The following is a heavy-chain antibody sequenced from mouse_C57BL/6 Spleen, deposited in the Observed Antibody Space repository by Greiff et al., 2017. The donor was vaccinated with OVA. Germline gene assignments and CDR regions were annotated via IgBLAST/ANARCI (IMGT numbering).Heavy chain of an antibody. D-gene: IGHD1-1*01. Sequence: QVQLQQPGAELVKPGASVKMSCKASGYTFTSYWITWVKQRPGQGLEWIGDIYPGSGSTNYNEKFKSKATLTVDTSSSTAYLQLSSLTSEDSAVYYCARRYYGSSYYADWGQGTLVTVSA. J-gene: IGHJ3*01. CDR3: ARRYYGSSYYAD. V-gene: IGHV1-55*01. CDR2: IYPGSGST. CDR1: GYTFTSYW.